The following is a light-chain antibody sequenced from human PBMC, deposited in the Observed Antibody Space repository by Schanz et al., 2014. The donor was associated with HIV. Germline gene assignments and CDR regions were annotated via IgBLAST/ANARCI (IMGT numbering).Light chain of an antibody. CDR1: QSVGSV. CDR3: QQYGSSRWT. V-gene: IGKV3-20*01. CDR2: DAS. Sequence: EIVLTQSPATLSMSPGERATLSCRASQSVGSVLAWYQQKPGQAPRLLIYDASNRATGIPVRFSGSGSGTDFTLTISRLEPEDFAVYYCQQYGSSRWTFGQGTKVQIK. J-gene: IGKJ1*01.